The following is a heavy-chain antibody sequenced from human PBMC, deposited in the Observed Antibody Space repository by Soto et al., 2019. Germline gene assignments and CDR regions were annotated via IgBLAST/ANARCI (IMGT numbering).Heavy chain of an antibody. V-gene: IGHV1-69*13. CDR3: ARDYRITGTHFDY. J-gene: IGHJ4*02. D-gene: IGHD1-7*01. CDR1: GGTFSSYA. Sequence: SVKVSCKASGGTFSSYAISWVRQAPGQGLEWMGGIIPIFGTANYAQKFQGRVAITADESTSTAYMELSSLRSEDTAVYYCARDYRITGTHFDYWGQGTLVTVSS. CDR2: IIPIFGTA.